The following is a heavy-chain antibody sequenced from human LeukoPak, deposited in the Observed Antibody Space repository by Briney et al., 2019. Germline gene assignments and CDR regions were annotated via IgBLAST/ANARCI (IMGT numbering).Heavy chain of an antibody. CDR3: ARGSSSWYSGYFQH. V-gene: IGHV4-59*01. CDR2: IYYSGST. Sequence: ASETLSLTCTVSGGSISSYYWSWIRQPPGKGLEWIGYIYYSGSTNYNPSLKSRVTISVDTSKNQFSLKLSSVTAADTAVYYCARGSSSWYSGYFQHWGQGTLVTVSS. CDR1: GGSISSYY. D-gene: IGHD6-13*01. J-gene: IGHJ1*01.